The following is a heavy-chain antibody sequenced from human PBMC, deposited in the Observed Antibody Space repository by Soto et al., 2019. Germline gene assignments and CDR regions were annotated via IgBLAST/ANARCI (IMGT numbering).Heavy chain of an antibody. D-gene: IGHD1-26*01. CDR2: IKHSGGT. V-gene: IGHV4-34*01. CDR1: GGSLSDYN. J-gene: IGHJ4*02. CDR3: ARDPQGDGGIDCDY. Sequence: QVQLQQWGAGLLKPSETLSLTCAVYGGSLSDYNWSWIHQSPGKGLEWIGEIKHSGGTNYNPCLPNRDTMTVHTSKDQVPLKWSSVTAAGAAMYYGARDPQGDGGIDCDYWAQGTLVIVSS.